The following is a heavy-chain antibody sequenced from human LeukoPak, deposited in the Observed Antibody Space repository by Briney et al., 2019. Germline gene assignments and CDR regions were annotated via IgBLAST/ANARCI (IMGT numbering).Heavy chain of an antibody. D-gene: IGHD5-24*01. V-gene: IGHV3-23*01. Sequence: GGSLRLSCAASGFTFSSYAMRWVRQAPGKGREWVSAISGSGGSTYYADSVKGRFTISRDNSKNTLYLQMNSLRAEDTAVYYCAKDRWDGYNQYYFDYWGQGTLVTVSS. CDR1: GFTFSSYA. CDR2: ISGSGGST. J-gene: IGHJ4*02. CDR3: AKDRWDGYNQYYFDY.